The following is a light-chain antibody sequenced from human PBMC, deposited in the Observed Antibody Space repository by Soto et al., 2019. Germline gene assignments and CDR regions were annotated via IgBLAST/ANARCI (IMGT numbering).Light chain of an antibody. CDR2: LNSDGSH. CDR3: QTWGTGIQV. J-gene: IGLJ1*01. CDR1: SGHSSYA. Sequence: QPVLTQSPSASASLGASVKLTCTLSSGHSSYAIAWHQQQPEKGPRYFMKLNSDGSHSKGDGIPDRFSGSSSGAERYLTISRRQSEDEADCYCQTWGTGIQVFGTGTKLTVL. V-gene: IGLV4-69*01.